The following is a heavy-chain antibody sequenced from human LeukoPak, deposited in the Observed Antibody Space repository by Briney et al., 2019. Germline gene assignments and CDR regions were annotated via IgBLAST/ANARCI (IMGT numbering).Heavy chain of an antibody. CDR2: INSDGSST. D-gene: IGHD6-13*01. CDR1: GFTFRSYW. V-gene: IGHV3-74*03. J-gene: IGHJ4*02. CDR3: ARDLSAAGVPDY. Sequence: GGSLRLSCAASGFTFRSYWMHWVRQAPGKGLVWVSRINSDGSSTKYADSVKGRFTISRDNAKNSLYLQMNSLRIEDTAVYYCARDLSAAGVPDYWGQGTLVTVSS.